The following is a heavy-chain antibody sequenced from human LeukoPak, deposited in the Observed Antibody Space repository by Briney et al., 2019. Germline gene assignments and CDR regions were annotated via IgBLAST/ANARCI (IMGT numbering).Heavy chain of an antibody. J-gene: IGHJ5*02. CDR3: AREGRYYDSSGYGNWFDP. D-gene: IGHD3-22*01. CDR1: GGSISYYY. V-gene: IGHV4-59*01. CDR2: IYYSGST. Sequence: KPSETLSLTCTVSGGSISYYYWSWIRQPPGKGLEWIGYIYYSGSTNYNPSLKSRVTISVDTSKNQFSLKLSSVTAADTAVYYCAREGRYYDSSGYGNWFDPWGQGTLVTVSS.